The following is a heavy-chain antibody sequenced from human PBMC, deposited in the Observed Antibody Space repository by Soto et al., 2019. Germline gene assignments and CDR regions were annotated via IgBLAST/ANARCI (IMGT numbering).Heavy chain of an antibody. CDR1: GFTFSSYG. J-gene: IGHJ6*02. CDR2: ISYDGSNK. CDR3: AKDTYYDFWSGYQTEAHYYYGMDV. D-gene: IGHD3-3*01. Sequence: QVQLVESGGGVVQPGRSLRLSCAASGFTFSSYGMHWVRQAPGKGLEWVAVISYDGSNKYYADSVKGRFTISRDNSKHTLYLQMNSLRAEDTAVYYCAKDTYYDFWSGYQTEAHYYYGMDVWGQGTTVTVSS. V-gene: IGHV3-30*18.